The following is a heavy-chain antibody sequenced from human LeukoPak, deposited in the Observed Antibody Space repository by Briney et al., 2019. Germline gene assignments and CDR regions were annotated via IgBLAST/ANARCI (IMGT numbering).Heavy chain of an antibody. CDR2: IYYSGST. J-gene: IGHJ6*03. Sequence: SETLSLTCTVSGGSISSSSYYWGWIRQPPGKGLEWIGSIYYSGSTYYNPSLKSRVTISVDTSKNQFSLKLSSVTAADTAVYYCARLREGSAYYYYYMDVWGKGTTVTISS. CDR3: ARLREGSAYYYYYMDV. V-gene: IGHV4-39*01. CDR1: GGSISSSSYY.